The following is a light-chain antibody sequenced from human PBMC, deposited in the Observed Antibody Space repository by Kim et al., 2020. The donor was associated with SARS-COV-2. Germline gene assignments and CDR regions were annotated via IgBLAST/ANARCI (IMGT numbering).Light chain of an antibody. CDR3: QQYDSLPRT. Sequence: EIVLTQSPGTLSLSPGERATLSCRASQSLSSNSLAWYQQKPGQAPRLLIYGASSRATGIPGRFSGSGSGTDFTLTINGLEPEDFAMYYCQQYDSLPRTFGQGTKLEI. CDR2: GAS. CDR1: QSLSSNS. V-gene: IGKV3-20*01. J-gene: IGKJ2*01.